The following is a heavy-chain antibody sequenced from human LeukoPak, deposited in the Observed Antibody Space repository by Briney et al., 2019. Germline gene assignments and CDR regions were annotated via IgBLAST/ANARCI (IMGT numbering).Heavy chain of an antibody. V-gene: IGHV1-69*13. CDR2: IIPIFGTA. D-gene: IGHD3-22*01. CDR3: ARDNSVDDNAWWFDP. J-gene: IGHJ5*02. CDR1: GGTFSSYA. Sequence: SVKVSCKASGGTFSSYAISWVRQAPGQGLEWMGGIIPIFGTANYAQKFQGRVTITADESTSTAYMELSSLRSGDTAVYYCARDNSVDDNAWWFDPWGQGTLVTVSS.